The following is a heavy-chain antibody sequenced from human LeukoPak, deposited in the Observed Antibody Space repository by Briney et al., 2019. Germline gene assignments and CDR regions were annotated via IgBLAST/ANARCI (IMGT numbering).Heavy chain of an antibody. J-gene: IGHJ4*02. Sequence: SETLSLTCTVSGGSISSSSYYWGWIRQPPGKGLEWIGSIYYSGSTYYNPSLKSRVTISVDTSKNQFPLKLSSVTAAGTAVYYCARQRHSYGYAYFDYWGQGTLVTVSS. D-gene: IGHD5-18*01. V-gene: IGHV4-39*01. CDR3: ARQRHSYGYAYFDY. CDR2: IYYSGST. CDR1: GGSISSSSYY.